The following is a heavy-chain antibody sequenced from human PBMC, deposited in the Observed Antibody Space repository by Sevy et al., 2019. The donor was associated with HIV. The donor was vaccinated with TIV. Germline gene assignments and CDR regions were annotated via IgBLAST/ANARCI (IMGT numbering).Heavy chain of an antibody. D-gene: IGHD2-21*02. Sequence: ASVKVSCKASGYTFTDYFIHWMRQAPGQGLEWIGRINPNSGHTNYAQKFEGRVTRTRDTSIITAYMDLSRLRSDDTAVYYCARDPMPTTVVTLNAFDLWGQGTMVTVSS. J-gene: IGHJ3*01. V-gene: IGHV1-2*06. CDR1: GYTFTDYF. CDR2: INPNSGHT. CDR3: ARDPMPTTVVTLNAFDL.